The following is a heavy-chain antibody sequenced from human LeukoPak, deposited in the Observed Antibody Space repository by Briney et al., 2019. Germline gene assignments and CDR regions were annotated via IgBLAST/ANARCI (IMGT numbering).Heavy chain of an antibody. J-gene: IGHJ3*02. CDR2: TYYRLKRYN. Sequence: SQTLSLTSAISVDSLSSNSAAWNWIRQSPSRCLEWQGSTYYRLKRYNDSAVSVKSRITINPETSKYKFSLQVNSMTHEETAVYYCARVGLYTAEAFDIWGQGTMVTVSS. CDR3: ARVGLYTAEAFDI. D-gene: IGHD5-18*01. V-gene: IGHV6-1*01. CDR1: VDSLSSNSAA.